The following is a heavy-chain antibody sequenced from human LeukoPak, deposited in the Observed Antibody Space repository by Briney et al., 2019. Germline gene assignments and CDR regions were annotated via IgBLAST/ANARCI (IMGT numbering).Heavy chain of an antibody. CDR1: GFTFRSYS. J-gene: IGHJ4*02. V-gene: IGHV3-23*01. CDR3: AKDRFGDYYFDH. Sequence: GGSLRLSCAASGFTFRSYSVNWDRQAPGKGLEWISTISGSGDDTYSADSVKGRFTSSRDNSRNTLYLQMHSLRAEDTAIYYCAKDRFGDYYFDHWGQGTLVTVSS. D-gene: IGHD3-10*01. CDR2: ISGSGDDT.